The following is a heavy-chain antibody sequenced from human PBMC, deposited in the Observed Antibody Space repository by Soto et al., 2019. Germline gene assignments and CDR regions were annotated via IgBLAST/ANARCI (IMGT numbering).Heavy chain of an antibody. CDR3: ARARVYATGPLDF. D-gene: IGHD6-13*01. CDR1: GFTFTSYT. CDR2: ISSSSDYI. J-gene: IGHJ4*02. V-gene: IGHV3-21*06. Sequence: GGSLRLSCAASGFTFTSYTMNWVRQAPGKGLEWVSSISSSSDYIYYADSMKGRVTISRDNAKNSLFVDMNSLTGEDTAVYYCARARVYATGPLDFWGQGTLVTVSS.